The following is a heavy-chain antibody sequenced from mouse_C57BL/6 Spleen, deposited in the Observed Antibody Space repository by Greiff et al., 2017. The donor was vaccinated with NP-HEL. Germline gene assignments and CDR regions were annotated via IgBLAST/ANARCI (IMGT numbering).Heavy chain of an antibody. CDR2: ISSGSSTI. CDR1: GFTFSDYG. J-gene: IGHJ3*01. D-gene: IGHD2-3*01. Sequence: EVKLMESGGGLVKPGGSLKLSCAASGFTFSDYGMHWVRQAPEKGLEWVAYISSGSSTIYYADTVKGRFTISRDNAKNTLFLQMTSLRSEDTAMYYCARRSIYDGYLFAYWGQGTLVTVSA. CDR3: ARRSIYDGYLFAY. V-gene: IGHV5-17*01.